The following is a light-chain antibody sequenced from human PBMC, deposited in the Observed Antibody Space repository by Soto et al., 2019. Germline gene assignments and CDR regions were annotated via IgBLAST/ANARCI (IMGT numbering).Light chain of an antibody. CDR1: STDVGGYNY. CDR2: EVS. CDR3: SSYAGTNSFS. Sequence: QSVLTQPLSASGSPGQSVTISCTGTSTDVGGYNYVSWYQQHPGKVPKLMIYEVSKRPSGVPDRFYGSKSGNTASLTVSRLQAEDEADYYCSSYAGTNSFSFGGGTKLTVL. J-gene: IGLJ2*01. V-gene: IGLV2-8*01.